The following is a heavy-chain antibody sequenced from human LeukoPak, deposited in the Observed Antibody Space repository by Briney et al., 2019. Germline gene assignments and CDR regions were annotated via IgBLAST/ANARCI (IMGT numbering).Heavy chain of an antibody. CDR1: GFTFDDYA. Sequence: GGSLRLSCAASGFTFDDYAMHWVRQAPGKGLEWVSLISWDGGSTYYADSVKGRFTISRDNSKNSLYLQMNSLRAEDTALYYCVKTPQPYYDILTGASDYGMDVWGKGTTVTVSS. V-gene: IGHV3-43D*04. J-gene: IGHJ6*04. CDR2: ISWDGGST. D-gene: IGHD3-9*01. CDR3: VKTPQPYYDILTGASDYGMDV.